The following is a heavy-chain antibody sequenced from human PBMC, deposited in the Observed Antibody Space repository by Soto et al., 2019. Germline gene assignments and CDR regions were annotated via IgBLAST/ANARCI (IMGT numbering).Heavy chain of an antibody. CDR2: IYYSGST. Sequence: QVQLQESGPGLVKPSQTLSLTCTVSGGSISSGDYYWSWIRQPPGKGLEWIGYIYYSGSTYYNPSLKSRVTISVDTSKNQFSLKLSSVTAADTAVYYCARDLGVEWRFEFRLGMDVWGQGTTVTVSS. V-gene: IGHV4-30-4*01. CDR1: GGSISSGDYY. CDR3: ARDLGVEWRFEFRLGMDV. J-gene: IGHJ6*02. D-gene: IGHD3-10*01.